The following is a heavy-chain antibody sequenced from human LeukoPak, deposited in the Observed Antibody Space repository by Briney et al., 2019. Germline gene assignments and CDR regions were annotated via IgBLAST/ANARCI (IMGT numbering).Heavy chain of an antibody. CDR1: GGTFSSYA. D-gene: IGHD5-18*01. CDR2: IIPIFGIA. Sequence: GASVKASCKASGGTFSSYAISWVRQAPGQGLEWMGRIIPIFGIANYAQKFQGRVTITADKSTSTAYMELSSLRSEDTAVYYCARCSAGQLWELTSFDYWGQGTLVTVSS. V-gene: IGHV1-69*04. CDR3: ARCSAGQLWELTSFDY. J-gene: IGHJ4*02.